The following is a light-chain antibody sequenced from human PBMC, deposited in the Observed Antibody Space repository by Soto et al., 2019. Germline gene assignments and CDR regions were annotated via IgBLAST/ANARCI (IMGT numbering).Light chain of an antibody. J-gene: IGKJ1*01. CDR1: QSVSSS. CDR2: DAS. V-gene: IGKV3-11*01. Sequence: EIVLTQSPATLSLSPGERATLSCRASQSVSSSLAWYQQKPGQPPRLLIYDASNTSTGIPARFSGSGSGTDFALTISSLEPEDFAVYYCQQRSNWPPWTFGQGTKVDSK. CDR3: QQRSNWPPWT.